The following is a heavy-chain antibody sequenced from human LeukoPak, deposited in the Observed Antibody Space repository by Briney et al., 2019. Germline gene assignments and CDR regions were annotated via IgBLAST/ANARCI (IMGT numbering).Heavy chain of an antibody. V-gene: IGHV3-23*01. J-gene: IGHJ6*03. Sequence: GSLRLSCAASGFTFSSYAMSWVRQAPGKGLEWVSAISGSGGNTYYADSVKGRFTISRDNSKNTLYLQMNSLRAEDTAVYYCAKKYYGSGSFFYYYMDVWGKGTTVTISS. CDR2: ISGSGGNT. CDR1: GFTFSSYA. CDR3: AKKYYGSGSFFYYYMDV. D-gene: IGHD3-10*01.